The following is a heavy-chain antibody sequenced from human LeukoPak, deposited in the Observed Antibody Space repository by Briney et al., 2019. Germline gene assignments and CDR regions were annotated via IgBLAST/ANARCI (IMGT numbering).Heavy chain of an antibody. CDR3: AKVWSAHPNYYYMDV. CDR1: GITFSNYN. Sequence: GGSLRLSCAAPGITFSNYNMNWVRQAPGKGLEWISSITSSSSYTFYADSVKGRFTISRDNAKNSLYLQMNSLRAEDTAVYYCAKVWSAHPNYYYMDVWGKGTTVTVSS. V-gene: IGHV3-21*01. J-gene: IGHJ6*03. D-gene: IGHD3-3*01. CDR2: ITSSSSYT.